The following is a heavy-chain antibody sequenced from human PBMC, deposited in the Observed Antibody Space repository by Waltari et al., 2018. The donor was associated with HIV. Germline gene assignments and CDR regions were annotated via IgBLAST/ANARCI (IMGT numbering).Heavy chain of an antibody. V-gene: IGHV4-59*08. CDR3: ARHRRAATGRFDD. CDR1: NGSITGYF. Sequence: QVQLHESGPGLVKSSETLSVTCTVSNGSITGYFGSWIRQTPGTGLEWIGYVSYMGNTNYKPSLKGRFTIFLDASKKQFSLHLKSVVAADTAVYYCARHRRAATGRFDDWGQGTLVTVSS. J-gene: IGHJ4*02. D-gene: IGHD6-13*01. CDR2: VSYMGNT.